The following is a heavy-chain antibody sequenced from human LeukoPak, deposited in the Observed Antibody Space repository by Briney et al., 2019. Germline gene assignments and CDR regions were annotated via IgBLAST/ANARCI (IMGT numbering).Heavy chain of an antibody. V-gene: IGHV3-21*01. CDR2: ISSSSSYI. D-gene: IGHD2-2*01. CDR1: GFTFSNYW. J-gene: IGHJ4*02. CDR3: ARDRTIGLHYFDY. Sequence: GGSLRLSCAASGFTFSNYWMRWVRQAPGKGLEWVSSISSSSSYIYYADSVKGRFTISRDNAKNSLYLQMNSLRAEDTAVYYCARDRTIGLHYFDYWGQGTLVTVSS.